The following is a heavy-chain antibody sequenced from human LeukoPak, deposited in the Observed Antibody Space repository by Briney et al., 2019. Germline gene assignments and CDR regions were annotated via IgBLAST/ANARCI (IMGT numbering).Heavy chain of an antibody. D-gene: IGHD3-3*01. CDR3: ARELDDFWSGYLYYYGMDV. CDR1: GFTFSSYS. J-gene: IGHJ6*02. Sequence: GGSLRLSCAASGFTFSSYSMNWVRQAPGKGLEWVSYISSSSSTIYYADSVKGRFTISRDNAKNSLYLQMNSLRAEDTAVYYCARELDDFWSGYLYYYGMDVWGQGTTVTVSS. CDR2: ISSSSSTI. V-gene: IGHV3-48*01.